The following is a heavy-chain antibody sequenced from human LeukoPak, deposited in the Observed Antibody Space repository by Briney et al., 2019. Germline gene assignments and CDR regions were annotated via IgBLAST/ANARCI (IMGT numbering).Heavy chain of an antibody. CDR1: GGSISSYY. D-gene: IGHD2-2*01. CDR2: IYYSGST. J-gene: IGHJ4*02. Sequence: SETLSLTCTVSGGSISSYYWSWIRQPPGKGLEGIGYIYYSGSTNYNPSLKSRVTISVDTSKNQFSLKLSSVTAADTAVYYCARAQGYCSSTSCPRAFDYWGQGTLVTVSS. CDR3: ARAQGYCSSTSCPRAFDY. V-gene: IGHV4-59*01.